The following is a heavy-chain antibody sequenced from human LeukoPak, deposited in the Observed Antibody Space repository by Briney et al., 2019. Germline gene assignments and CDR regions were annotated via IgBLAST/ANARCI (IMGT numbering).Heavy chain of an antibody. D-gene: IGHD5-18*01. CDR1: GGSISSYY. CDR2: IYYSGST. Sequence: PSETLSLTCTVSGGSISSYYWSWIRQPPGKGLEWIGYIYYSGSTYYNPSLRSRVTISVDTSKNQFSLKLSPVTAADTAVYYCARVDTAMATRVGFDYWGQGTLVTVSS. J-gene: IGHJ4*02. CDR3: ARVDTAMATRVGFDY. V-gene: IGHV4-59*08.